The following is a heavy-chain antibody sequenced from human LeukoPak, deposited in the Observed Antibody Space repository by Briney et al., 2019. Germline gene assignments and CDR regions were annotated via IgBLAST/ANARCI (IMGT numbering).Heavy chain of an antibody. CDR1: GFTFSSYS. J-gene: IGHJ6*03. D-gene: IGHD3-10*01. CDR3: AKTGGDSVLYYYYMDV. CDR2: ISSSSYI. Sequence: GGSLRLSCAASGFTFSSYSMNWVRQAPGKGLEWVSSISSSSYIYYADSVKGRFTISRDNAKNSLYLQMNSLRAEDTAVYYCAKTGGDSVLYYYYMDVWGKGTTVTVSS. V-gene: IGHV3-21*01.